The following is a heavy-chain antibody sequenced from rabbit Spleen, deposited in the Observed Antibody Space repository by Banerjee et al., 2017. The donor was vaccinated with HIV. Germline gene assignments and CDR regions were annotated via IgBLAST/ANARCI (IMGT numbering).Heavy chain of an antibody. CDR1: GFDFRRYYL. CDR3: ARAGEGGDGYLNL. Sequence: QEELVESGGGLVQPGGSLTLSCKASGFDFRRYYLSWVRQAPGKGLEWIGIIDVGEGNTDYASGVNGRFTISKTSSTTVTLQMTSLTVADTATYFCARAGEGGDGYLNLWGPGTLVTVS. J-gene: IGHJ4*01. CDR2: IDVGEGNT. D-gene: IGHD5-1*01. V-gene: IGHV1S45*01.